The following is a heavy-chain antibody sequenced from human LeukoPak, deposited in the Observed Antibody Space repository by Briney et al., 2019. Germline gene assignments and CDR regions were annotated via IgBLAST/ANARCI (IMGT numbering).Heavy chain of an antibody. CDR2: FDPEDGET. CDR1: GYTLTELS. CDR3: ATVSPLMGYSGSYSGAFDI. Sequence: ASVKVSCKVSGYTLTELSMHWVRQAPGKGLEWMGGFDPEDGETIYAQKFQGRVTMTEDTSTDTAYMELSSLRSEDTAVYYCATVSPLMGYSGSYSGAFDIWGQGTMVTVSS. V-gene: IGHV1-24*01. J-gene: IGHJ3*02. D-gene: IGHD1-26*01.